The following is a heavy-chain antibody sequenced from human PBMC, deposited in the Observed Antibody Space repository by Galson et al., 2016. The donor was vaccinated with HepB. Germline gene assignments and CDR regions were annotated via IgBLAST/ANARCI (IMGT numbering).Heavy chain of an antibody. J-gene: IGHJ5*02. Sequence: SLRLSCAASDFTFSSYAMNWVHQAPGKGLEWVSAISGTGYNTQYADSVKARFNISRDNSKNTLYLQMNSLRAEDAAVYYCAKCLWVRGVYPFDPWGQGTLVTVSS. D-gene: IGHD3-10*01. CDR2: ISGTGYNT. CDR3: AKCLWVRGVYPFDP. V-gene: IGHV3-23*01. CDR1: DFTFSSYA.